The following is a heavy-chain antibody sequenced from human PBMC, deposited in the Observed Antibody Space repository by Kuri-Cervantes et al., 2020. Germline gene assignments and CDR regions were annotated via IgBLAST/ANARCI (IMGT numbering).Heavy chain of an antibody. Sequence: SLKISCAASGFTFDDYAMHWVRQAPGKGLEWVSGISWNSGSIGYADSVKGRFTISRDNAKNSLYLQMNSLRAEDTAVYYCANPYYYGSGSYYWDYYYGMDVWGQGTTVTVSS. CDR1: GFTFDDYA. CDR2: ISWNSGSI. CDR3: ANPYYYGSGSYYWDYYYGMDV. J-gene: IGHJ6*02. D-gene: IGHD3-10*01. V-gene: IGHV3-9*01.